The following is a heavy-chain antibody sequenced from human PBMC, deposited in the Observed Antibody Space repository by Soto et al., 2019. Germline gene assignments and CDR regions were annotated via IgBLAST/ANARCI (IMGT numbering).Heavy chain of an antibody. J-gene: IGHJ6*03. Sequence: RGASLKISCQGSGYSFTSYWIGWVRQMPGKGLEWMGIIYPGDSDTRYSPSFQGQVTISADKSISTAYLQWSSLKASDTAMYYCARHFTSRDYDFWSGTDRIYYYYMDVWGKGTTVTVSS. CDR2: IYPGDSDT. CDR3: ARHFTSRDYDFWSGTDRIYYYYMDV. V-gene: IGHV5-51*01. CDR1: GYSFTSYW. D-gene: IGHD3-3*01.